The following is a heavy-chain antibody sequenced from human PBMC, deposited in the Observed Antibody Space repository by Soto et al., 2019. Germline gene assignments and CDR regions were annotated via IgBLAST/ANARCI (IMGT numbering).Heavy chain of an antibody. V-gene: IGHV3-33*01. Sequence: GGSLRLSCAASGFTFSSYGMHWVRQAPGKGLEWVAVIWYDGSNKYYADSVKGRFTISRDNSKNTLYLQMNSLRAEDTAVYYCARPRWGSGTYFDYWGQGTLVTVSS. CDR3: ARPRWGSGTYFDY. CDR1: GFTFSSYG. J-gene: IGHJ4*02. CDR2: IWYDGSNK. D-gene: IGHD1-26*01.